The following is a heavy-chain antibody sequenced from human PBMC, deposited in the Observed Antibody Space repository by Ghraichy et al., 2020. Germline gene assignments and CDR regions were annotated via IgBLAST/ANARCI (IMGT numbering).Heavy chain of an antibody. V-gene: IGHV3-7*03. Sequence: GGSLRLSCVASGFTFSSYWMSWVRQAPGKGLEWVANIKQDGSEKYYVDSVKGRFTISRDNAKNSLYLQMNSLRAEDTAVYYCARANYPGYSSSWSTYYYYSGMDVWGQGTTVTVSS. CDR3: ARANYPGYSSSWSTYYYYSGMDV. D-gene: IGHD6-13*01. CDR1: GFTFSSYW. CDR2: IKQDGSEK. J-gene: IGHJ6*02.